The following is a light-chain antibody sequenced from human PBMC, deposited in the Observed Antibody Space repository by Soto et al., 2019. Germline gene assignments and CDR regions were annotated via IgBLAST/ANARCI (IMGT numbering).Light chain of an antibody. CDR1: NIGSKS. J-gene: IGLJ2*01. Sequence: SYELTQPPSVSVAPGQTARITCGGNNIGSKSVHWYQQKPGQAPVLVVYDDSDRPSGIPERFSGSNSGNTATLTISGLQAEDEADYYCSSYTSGSTLVVFGGGTKVTVL. CDR2: DDS. V-gene: IGLV3-21*02. CDR3: SSYTSGSTLVV.